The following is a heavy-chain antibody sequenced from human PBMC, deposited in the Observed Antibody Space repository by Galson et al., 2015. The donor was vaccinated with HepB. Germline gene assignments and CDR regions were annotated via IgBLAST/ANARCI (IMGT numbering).Heavy chain of an antibody. D-gene: IGHD3-3*01. CDR2: IVPIFGTA. Sequence: SVKVSCKASGGTFSSYAISWVRQAPGQGLEWMGGIVPIFGTANYAQKFQGRVTITADESTSTAYMELSSLRSEDTAVYYCARVCCLDDFWSGYIPLYYYYGMDVWGQGTTVTVSS. V-gene: IGHV1-69*13. J-gene: IGHJ6*02. CDR1: GGTFSSYA. CDR3: ARVCCLDDFWSGYIPLYYYYGMDV.